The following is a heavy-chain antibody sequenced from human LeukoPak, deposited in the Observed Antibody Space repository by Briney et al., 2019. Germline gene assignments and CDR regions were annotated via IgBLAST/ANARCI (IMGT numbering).Heavy chain of an antibody. CDR1: GFTFSSYS. Sequence: PGGSLRLSCAASGFTFSSYSMNWVRQAPGKGLEWVSSISSSSSYIYYADSVKGRFAISRDNAKNSLYLQMNSLRAEDTAVYYCASSQAGYSGYFDYWGQGTLVTVSS. V-gene: IGHV3-21*01. CDR2: ISSSSSYI. D-gene: IGHD1-26*01. J-gene: IGHJ4*02. CDR3: ASSQAGYSGYFDY.